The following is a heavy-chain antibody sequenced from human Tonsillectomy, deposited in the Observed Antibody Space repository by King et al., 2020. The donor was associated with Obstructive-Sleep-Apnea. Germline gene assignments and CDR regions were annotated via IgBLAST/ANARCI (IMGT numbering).Heavy chain of an antibody. CDR1: GGSIRSYY. CDR2: IYYSGST. D-gene: IGHD3-22*01. CDR3: ARVKFEDSSGYYYFDY. J-gene: IGHJ4*02. V-gene: IGHV4-59*01. Sequence: QLQESGPGLVKPSETLSLTCTVSGGSIRSYYWSWIRQPPGNGLEWSEYIYYSGSTNSNPSLKSRITISVDTSKNQFSRKLSSVTAADTAVYYCARVKFEDSSGYYYFDYWGQGTLVTVSS.